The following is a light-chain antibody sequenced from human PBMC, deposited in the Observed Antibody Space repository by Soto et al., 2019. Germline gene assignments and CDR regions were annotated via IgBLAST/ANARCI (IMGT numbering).Light chain of an antibody. CDR1: SSNIGAGYN. Sequence: QSVLTQPPSVSGAPGQRVTISCTGSSSNIGAGYNLHWYRQLPGTAPKLLIYGNSNRPSGVPDRFSGSKSGTSASLAITGLQAEDAADYYGQSYDSSLSGVVFGGGTKLTVL. CDR3: QSYDSSLSGVV. CDR2: GNS. V-gene: IGLV1-40*01. J-gene: IGLJ2*01.